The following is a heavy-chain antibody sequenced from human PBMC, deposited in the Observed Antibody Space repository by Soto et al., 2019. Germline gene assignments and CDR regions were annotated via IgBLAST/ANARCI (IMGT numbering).Heavy chain of an antibody. D-gene: IGHD2-21*02. Sequence: QVQLQESGPGLVKPSQTLSLTCTVSGGSISSGGYYWSWIRQHPGKGLEWIGYIYYSGSAYYNPSLKSRVTISVDTSKNQFSLKLSSVTAADTAVYYCARRTRVTPGLHYFDYWGQGTLVTVSS. V-gene: IGHV4-31*03. J-gene: IGHJ4*02. CDR1: GGSISSGGYY. CDR2: IYYSGSA. CDR3: ARRTRVTPGLHYFDY.